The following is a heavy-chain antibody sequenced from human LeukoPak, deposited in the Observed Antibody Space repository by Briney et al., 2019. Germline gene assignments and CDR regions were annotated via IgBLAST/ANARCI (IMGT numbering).Heavy chain of an antibody. CDR3: ARDRLITSQNIVIPGIDAFDI. Sequence: SETLSLTCAVSGGSISSSNWWSWVRQPPGKGLEWIGEIYHSGSTNYNPSLKSRVTISVDKSKNQFSLKLSSVTAADTAVYYCARDRLITSQNIVIPGIDAFDIWGQGTMVTVSS. J-gene: IGHJ3*02. CDR1: GGSISSSNW. V-gene: IGHV4-4*02. CDR2: IYHSGST. D-gene: IGHD2/OR15-2a*01.